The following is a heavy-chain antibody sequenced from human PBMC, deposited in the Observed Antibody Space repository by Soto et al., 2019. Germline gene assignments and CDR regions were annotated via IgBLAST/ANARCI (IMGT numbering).Heavy chain of an antibody. J-gene: IGHJ6*02. CDR3: ARRKLWFGELRYYGMDV. V-gene: IGHV1-69*06. Sequence: VKVSCKASGGTFSSYAISWVRQAPGQGLEWMGGIIPIFGTANYAQKFQGRVTITADKSTSTAYMELSSLRSEDTAVYYCARRKLWFGELRYYGMDVWGQGTTVTVSS. D-gene: IGHD3-10*01. CDR1: GGTFSSYA. CDR2: IIPIFGTA.